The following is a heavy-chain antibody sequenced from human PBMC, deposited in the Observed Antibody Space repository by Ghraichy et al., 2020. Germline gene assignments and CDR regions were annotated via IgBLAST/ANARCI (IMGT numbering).Heavy chain of an antibody. Sequence: GSLNISCAASGFTFSSYSMNWVRQAPGKGLEWVSSISSSSSYIDYADSVKGRFTISRGNAKNSLYLQMNSLRAEDTAVYYCARVGCSGGTCYSYDAFDVWGQGTMVTVSS. D-gene: IGHD2-15*01. CDR1: GFTFSSYS. V-gene: IGHV3-21*01. CDR2: ISSSSSYI. CDR3: ARVGCSGGTCYSYDAFDV. J-gene: IGHJ3*01.